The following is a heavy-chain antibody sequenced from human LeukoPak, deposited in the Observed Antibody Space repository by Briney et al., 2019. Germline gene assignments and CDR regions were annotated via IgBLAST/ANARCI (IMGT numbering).Heavy chain of an antibody. CDR2: IYYSGST. J-gene: IGHJ6*02. CDR1: GGSISSSSYY. CDR3: AVVAASDYYYGMDV. D-gene: IGHD2-15*01. Sequence: PSQTLSLTCTVSGGSISSSSYYWGWIRQPPGKGLEWIGSIYYSGSTYYNPSLKSRVTISVDTSKNQFSLKLSSVTAADTAVYYCAVVAASDYYYGMDVWGQGTTVTVSS. V-gene: IGHV4-39*01.